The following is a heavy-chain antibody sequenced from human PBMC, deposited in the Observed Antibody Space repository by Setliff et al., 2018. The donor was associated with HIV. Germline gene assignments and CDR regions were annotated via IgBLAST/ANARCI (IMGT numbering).Heavy chain of an antibody. CDR3: ARGLSVYSYANVYYYHGMDV. CDR1: GYSISSGYY. J-gene: IGHJ6*02. Sequence: PSETLSLTCTVTGYSISSGYYWAWIRQPPGKGLEWIGHIYHAGNTSYNPSLKSRVAISVDTSKSQFSLKMTSVTVADTAVYYCARGLSVYSYANVYYYHGMDVWGQGTTVTVSS. D-gene: IGHD5-18*01. CDR2: IYHAGNT. V-gene: IGHV4-38-2*02.